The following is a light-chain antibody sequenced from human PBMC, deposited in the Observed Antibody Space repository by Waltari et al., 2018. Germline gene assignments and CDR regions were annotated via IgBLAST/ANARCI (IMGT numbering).Light chain of an antibody. Sequence: IQLTQSPSSLSASVGDRVTITCPASQGVNVYLAWYQQKPGKAPKLLIYAASTLQSGVSSRFSGSGSGTDFTLTINSLQPEDIATYYCQQFNASPRTFGQGTNVEIK. CDR3: QQFNASPRT. CDR1: QGVNVY. CDR2: AAS. J-gene: IGKJ1*01. V-gene: IGKV1-9*01.